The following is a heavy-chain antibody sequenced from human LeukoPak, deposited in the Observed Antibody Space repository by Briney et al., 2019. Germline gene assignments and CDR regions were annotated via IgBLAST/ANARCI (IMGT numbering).Heavy chain of an antibody. CDR2: INPSSGST. Sequence: GASVKVSCKASGYTFTSYYMHWVRQAPGQGLEWMGIINPSSGSTTYAQKFHGRVTMTRDTSTSTVYMELSSLRSEDTAVYYCARVGSPGGMADFDCWGQGSLVTVSS. CDR3: ARVGSPGGMADFDC. V-gene: IGHV1-46*01. CDR1: GYTFTSYY. J-gene: IGHJ4*02. D-gene: IGHD6-13*01.